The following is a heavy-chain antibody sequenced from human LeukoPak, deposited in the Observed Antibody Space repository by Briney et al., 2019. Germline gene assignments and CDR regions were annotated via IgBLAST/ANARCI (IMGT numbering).Heavy chain of an antibody. V-gene: IGHV3-21*01. Sequence: GGSLRLSCAASGFTFSSYSMNWVRQAPGKGLEWVSSISSSSSYIYYADSVKGRVTLSRDNAKNSLYLQMNSLRAEDTAVYYCARDAPKTYGSGGSFDYWGQGTLVTVSS. D-gene: IGHD3-10*01. CDR1: GFTFSSYS. J-gene: IGHJ4*02. CDR3: ARDAPKTYGSGGSFDY. CDR2: ISSSSSYI.